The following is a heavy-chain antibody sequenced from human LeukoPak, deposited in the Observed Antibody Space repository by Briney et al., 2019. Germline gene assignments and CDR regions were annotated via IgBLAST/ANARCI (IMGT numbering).Heavy chain of an antibody. CDR3: AKCSTSAYTTGWCNWIDP. D-gene: IGHD6-19*01. J-gene: IGHJ5*02. CDR1: GFTLTGGA. V-gene: IGHV3-23*01. Sequence: GGSLRLSWVASGFTLTGGAMNWVRQAPGKGLEWVSATVSRGTTQYADSVKGRFTVSRDTSKNTLYLQMNSLRADDTAVYYCAKCSTSAYTTGWCNWIDPWGQGTLVTVSS. CDR2: TVSRGTT.